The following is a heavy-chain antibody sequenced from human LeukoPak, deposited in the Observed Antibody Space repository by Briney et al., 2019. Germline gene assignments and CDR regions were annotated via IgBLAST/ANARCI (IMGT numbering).Heavy chain of an antibody. J-gene: IGHJ6*02. CDR1: SGSISSGGYY. CDR3: ARAPLWSGYYLYYYYGMDV. CDR2: IYYSGST. Sequence: SQTLSLTCTVSSGSISSGGYYWSWIRQHPGKGLEWIGYIYYSGSTYYNPSLKSRVTISVDTSKNQFSLKLSSVTAADTAVYYCARAPLWSGYYLYYYYGMDVWGQGTTVTVSS. V-gene: IGHV4-31*03. D-gene: IGHD3-3*01.